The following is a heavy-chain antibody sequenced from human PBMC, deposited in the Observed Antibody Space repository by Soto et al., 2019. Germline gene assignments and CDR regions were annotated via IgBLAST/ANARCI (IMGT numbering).Heavy chain of an antibody. CDR1: GGSISSYY. V-gene: IGHV4-59*04. Sequence: PSETLSLTCTVSGGSISSYYWSWIRQPPGKGLEWIGTFYYSGSAYYNPSLESRVTISVDTSKNQFSLKVSSVTAADTAMYYCARLGGYCSGTSCYGYYGMDVWGQGTTVTVSS. CDR3: ARLGGYCSGTSCYGYYGMDV. D-gene: IGHD2-2*01. CDR2: FYYSGSA. J-gene: IGHJ6*02.